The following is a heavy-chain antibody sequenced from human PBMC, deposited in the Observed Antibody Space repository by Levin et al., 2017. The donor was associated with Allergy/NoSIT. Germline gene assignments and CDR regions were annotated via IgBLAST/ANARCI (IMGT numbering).Heavy chain of an antibody. Sequence: GGSLRLSCAASGFTFSNAWMSWVRQAPGKGLEWVGRIKSKTDGGTTDYAAPVKGRFTISRDESKSTLYLQMNSPKTDDTAVYYCRPHGALDYWGQGILVTVSS. V-gene: IGHV3-15*01. J-gene: IGHJ4*02. CDR1: GFTFSNAW. CDR3: RPHGALDY. CDR2: IKSKTDGGTT. D-gene: IGHD3-16*01.